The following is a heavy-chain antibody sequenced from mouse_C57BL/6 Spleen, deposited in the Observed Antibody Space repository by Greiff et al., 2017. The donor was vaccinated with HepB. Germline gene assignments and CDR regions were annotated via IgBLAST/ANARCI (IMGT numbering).Heavy chain of an antibody. D-gene: IGHD2-3*01. Sequence: EVQLQESGPGLVKPSQSLSLTCSVTGYSITSGYYWNWIRQFPGNKLEWMGYISYDGSNKYNPSLKNRISITRDTSKNQFFLKLNSVTTEDTATYYCARDDGWMDYWGQGTSVTVSS. V-gene: IGHV3-6*01. J-gene: IGHJ4*01. CDR2: ISYDGSN. CDR1: GYSITSGYY. CDR3: ARDDGWMDY.